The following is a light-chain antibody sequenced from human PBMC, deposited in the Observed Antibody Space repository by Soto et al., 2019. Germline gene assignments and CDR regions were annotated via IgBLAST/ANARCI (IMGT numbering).Light chain of an antibody. CDR1: QIVSRD. V-gene: IGKV3D-15*01. CDR3: QQYPNLPLNT. CDR2: DAS. Sequence: EIVGTKSPATLSVSTGERATFSCRARQIVSRDLAWYQQKPGQAPRLLIYDASNRVTGIPARFSGSGSGTEFTLTISYFYSEDVGMCFCQQYPNLPLNTFGQGTRLDI. J-gene: IGKJ5*01.